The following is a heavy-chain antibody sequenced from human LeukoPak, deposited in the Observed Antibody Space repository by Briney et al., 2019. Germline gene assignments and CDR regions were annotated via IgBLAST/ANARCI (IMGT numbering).Heavy chain of an antibody. D-gene: IGHD2-2*03. Sequence: SVKVSCKASGGTFSSYAISWVRQAPGQGLEWMGRIIPIFGTANYAQKFQGRVTITADESTSTAYMELSSLRSEDTAVYYCARGGGYCSSTSCFDYWGQGTLVTVSS. CDR2: IIPIFGTA. J-gene: IGHJ4*02. V-gene: IGHV1-69*13. CDR1: GGTFSSYA. CDR3: ARGGGYCSSTSCFDY.